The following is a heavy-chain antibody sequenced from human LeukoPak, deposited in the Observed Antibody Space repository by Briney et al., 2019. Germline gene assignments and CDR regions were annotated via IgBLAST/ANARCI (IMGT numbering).Heavy chain of an antibody. CDR3: ARQTELWIAVTGTFMDV. CDR2: INPNSGGT. CDR1: GYTFTGYY. Sequence: ASVKVSCKASGYTFTGYYMHWVRQAPGQGLEWMGWINPNSGGTNYAQKFQGRVTMTRDTSISTVYMELSRLTSDDTAVYYCARQTELWIAVTGTFMDVWGKGTTVTISS. V-gene: IGHV1-2*02. J-gene: IGHJ6*04. D-gene: IGHD6-19*01.